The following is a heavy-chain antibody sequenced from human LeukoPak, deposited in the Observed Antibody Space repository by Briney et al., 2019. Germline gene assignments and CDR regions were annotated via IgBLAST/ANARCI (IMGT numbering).Heavy chain of an antibody. J-gene: IGHJ3*02. CDR3: AKDIFQYYYDSSGYYSDAFDI. CDR2: ISWNSGSI. Sequence: PGRSLRLSCAASGFTFDDYAMHWVRQAPGKGLEWVSGISWNSGSIGYADSVKGRFTISRDNAKNSLYLQMNSLRAEDTALYYCAKDIFQYYYDSSGYYSDAFDIWGQGTMVTVSS. CDR1: GFTFDDYA. V-gene: IGHV3-9*01. D-gene: IGHD3-22*01.